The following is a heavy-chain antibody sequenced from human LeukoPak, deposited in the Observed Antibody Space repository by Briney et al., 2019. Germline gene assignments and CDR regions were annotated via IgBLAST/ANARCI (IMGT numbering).Heavy chain of an antibody. D-gene: IGHD3-22*01. CDR2: ISGSGGST. Sequence: PGGSLRLSCAASGFTFSSYAMSWVRQAPGKGLEWVSAISGSGGSTYYAYSVKGRFTISRDNSKNTLYLQMNSLRAEDTAVYYCAKPTKPQTYYYDSSGYYYYWGQGTLVTVSS. CDR3: AKPTKPQTYYYDSSGYYYY. V-gene: IGHV3-23*01. J-gene: IGHJ4*02. CDR1: GFTFSSYA.